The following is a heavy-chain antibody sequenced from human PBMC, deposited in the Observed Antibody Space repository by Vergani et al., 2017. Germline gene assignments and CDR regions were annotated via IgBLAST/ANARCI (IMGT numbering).Heavy chain of an antibody. J-gene: IGHJ6*03. CDR3: AGIAGATRNYYYYMDV. V-gene: IGHV4-34*01. CDR2: INHSGST. D-gene: IGHD1-26*01. Sequence: QVQLQQWGAGLLKPSETLSLTCAVYGGSFSGYYWSWIRQPPGKGLEWIGEINHSGSTNYNPSLKSRVTISVDTSKNQFSLKLSSVTAADTAVYYFAGIAGATRNYYYYMDVWGKGTTVTVSS. CDR1: GGSFSGYY.